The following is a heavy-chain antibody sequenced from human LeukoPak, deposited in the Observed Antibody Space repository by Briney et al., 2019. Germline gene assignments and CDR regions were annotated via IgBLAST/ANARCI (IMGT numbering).Heavy chain of an antibody. CDR3: ARHVGYYGSGSYLTYFDY. J-gene: IGHJ4*02. D-gene: IGHD3-10*01. CDR2: IYYSGST. V-gene: IGHV4-59*08. Sequence: SGTLSLTCTVSGSSISSYYWSWIRQPPGKGLEWIGYIYYSGSTNYNPSLKSRVTISVDTSKNQFSLKLSSVTAADTAVYYCARHVGYYGSGSYLTYFDYWGQGTLVTVSS. CDR1: GSSISSYY.